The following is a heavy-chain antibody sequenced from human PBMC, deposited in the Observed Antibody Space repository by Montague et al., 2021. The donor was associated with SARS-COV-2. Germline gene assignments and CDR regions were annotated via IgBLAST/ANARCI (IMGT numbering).Heavy chain of an antibody. D-gene: IGHD3-10*01. CDR3: ARDPLDYGLWSSGSYYNAYYYYYGMDV. CDR2: ISSSSSSYI. J-gene: IGHJ6*02. V-gene: IGHV3-21*01. CDR1: GFTFSSYS. Sequence: SQRLSCAASGFTFSSYSMNWVRQAPGKGLEWVSSISSSSSSYIYYADSVKGRFTISRDNAKNSLYLQMNSLRTEDTAVYYCARDPLDYGLWSSGSYYNAYYYYYGMDVWGQGTTVTVSS.